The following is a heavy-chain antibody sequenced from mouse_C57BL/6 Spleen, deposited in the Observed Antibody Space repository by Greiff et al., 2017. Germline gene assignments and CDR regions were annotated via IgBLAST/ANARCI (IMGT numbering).Heavy chain of an antibody. CDR1: GFTFSSYA. J-gene: IGHJ4*01. Sequence: EVQLQESGEGLVKPGGSLKLSCAASGFTFSSYAMSWVRQTPEKRLEWVAYISSGGDYIYYADTVKGRFTISRDNARNTLYLQMSSLKSEDTAMYYCTRERNWDYAMDYWGQGTSVTVSS. CDR3: TRERNWDYAMDY. D-gene: IGHD4-1*01. V-gene: IGHV5-9-1*02. CDR2: ISSGGDYI.